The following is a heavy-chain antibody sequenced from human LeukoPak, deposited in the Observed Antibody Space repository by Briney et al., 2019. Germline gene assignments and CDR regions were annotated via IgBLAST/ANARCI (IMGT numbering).Heavy chain of an antibody. CDR1: GYTFTSYA. CDR2: ISAYNGNT. Sequence: ASVKVSCKASGYTFTSYAMNWVRQAPGQGLEWMGWISAYNGNTNYAQKLQGRVTMTTDTSTSTAYMELRSLRSDDTAVYYCARVSPKYYYYYGMDVWGQGTTVTVSS. D-gene: IGHD3-3*02. V-gene: IGHV1-18*01. CDR3: ARVSPKYYYYYGMDV. J-gene: IGHJ6*02.